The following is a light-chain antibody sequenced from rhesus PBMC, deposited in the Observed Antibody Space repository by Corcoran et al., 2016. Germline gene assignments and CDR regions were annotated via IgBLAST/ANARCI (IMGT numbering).Light chain of an antibody. CDR1: GNVHNY. J-gene: IGKJ3*01. Sequence: DIQMTQSPSSLSASVGDRVTITCRASGNVHNYLNWYQQIPGKAPKLRIYKTSTLQSGVPSRFSGSGSGTDYTFTISSLQAEDVATYYCQQGYGTPFTFGPGTKLDIK. V-gene: IGKV1-74*01. CDR2: KTS. CDR3: QQGYGTPFT.